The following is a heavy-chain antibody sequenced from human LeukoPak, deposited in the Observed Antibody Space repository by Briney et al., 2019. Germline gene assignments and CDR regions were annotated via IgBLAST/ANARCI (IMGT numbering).Heavy chain of an antibody. V-gene: IGHV4-59*12. J-gene: IGHJ4*02. CDR2: IYYSGST. CDR3: ARLALQEVGATQTYYLDY. CDR1: GGSISSYY. D-gene: IGHD1-26*01. Sequence: SETLSLTCTVSGGSISSYYWSWIRQPPGKGLEWIGYIYYSGSTYYNPSLKSRVTISVDTSKNQFSLKLSSVTAADTAVYYCARLALQEVGATQTYYLDYWGQGTLVTVSS.